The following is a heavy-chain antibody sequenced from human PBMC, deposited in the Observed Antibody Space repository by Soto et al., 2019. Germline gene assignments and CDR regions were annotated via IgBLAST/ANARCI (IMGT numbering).Heavy chain of an antibody. J-gene: IGHJ4*02. CDR1: GFTFNTYA. V-gene: IGHV3-23*01. D-gene: IGHD6-19*01. CDR3: AKDRSYSSGRGSFDY. Sequence: PGGSLRLSCAASGFTFNTYAMSWVRQAPGKGLEWVSGLTGGGSSTYYADSVKGRFTISRDNSKNTLFLQMDSLRAEDTAIYYCAKDRSYSSGRGSFDYWGQGTLVTVSS. CDR2: LTGGGSST.